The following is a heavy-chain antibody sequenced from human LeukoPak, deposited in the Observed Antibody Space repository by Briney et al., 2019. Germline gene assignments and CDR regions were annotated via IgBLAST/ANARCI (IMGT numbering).Heavy chain of an antibody. Sequence: PSETLSLTCAVYGGSFSGYYWSWIRQPPGKGLEWIGEINHSGSTNYNPSLKSRATISVDTSKNQFSLKLSSMTAADTAVYYCASGPRSNWFDPWGQGTLVTVSS. CDR2: INHSGST. J-gene: IGHJ5*02. CDR3: ASGPRSNWFDP. CDR1: GGSFSGYY. V-gene: IGHV4-34*01.